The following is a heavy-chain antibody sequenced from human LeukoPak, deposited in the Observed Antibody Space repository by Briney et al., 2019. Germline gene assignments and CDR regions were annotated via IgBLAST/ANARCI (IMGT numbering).Heavy chain of an antibody. CDR3: ARSRGQYWYFDL. V-gene: IGHV4-34*01. J-gene: IGHJ2*01. CDR2: INHSGST. CDR1: GGSFSGYY. D-gene: IGHD2-15*01. Sequence: PSETLSLTCAVYGGSFSGYYWSWIRQPPGKGLEWIGEINHSGSTNYNPSLKSRVTISVDTSKNQFSLKLSSVTAADTAVYYCARSRGQYWYFDLWGRGTLVTVSS.